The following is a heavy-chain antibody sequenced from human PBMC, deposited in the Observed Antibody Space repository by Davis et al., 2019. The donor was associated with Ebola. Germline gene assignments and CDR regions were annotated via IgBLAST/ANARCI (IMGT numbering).Heavy chain of an antibody. D-gene: IGHD6-19*01. Sequence: GESLKISCAASGFTFSDYYMSWIRQAPGKGLEWVSYISSSGSTIYYADSVKGRFTISRDNAKNSLYLQMNSLRAEDTAVYYCARSLYSSGRARGGYWGQGTLVTVSS. CDR2: ISSSGSTI. CDR1: GFTFSDYY. J-gene: IGHJ4*02. V-gene: IGHV3-11*01. CDR3: ARSLYSSGRARGGY.